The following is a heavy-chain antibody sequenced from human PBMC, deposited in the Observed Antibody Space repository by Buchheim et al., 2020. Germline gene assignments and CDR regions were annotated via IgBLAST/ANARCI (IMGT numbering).Heavy chain of an antibody. CDR1: GASISSTAC. CDR3: ARNFGLGGRDV. D-gene: IGHD3-16*01. J-gene: IGHJ6*02. Sequence: QVQLQDSGPGLVKPAGTLSLTCGFSGASISSTACWNWVRHPPGKGLGWFREINPSGTTTYSPSLKSRVTMSVDKSKKQFSLNLSSVTDGDTVVYDCARNFGLGGRDVWGRGT. CDR2: INPSGTT. V-gene: IGHV4-4*02.